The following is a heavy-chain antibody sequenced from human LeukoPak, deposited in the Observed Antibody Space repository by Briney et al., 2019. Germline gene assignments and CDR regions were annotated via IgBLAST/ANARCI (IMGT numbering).Heavy chain of an antibody. CDR1: GGTFSSYA. Sequence: ASVKVSCKASGGTFSSYAISWVRQAPGQGLEWMGGIIPIFGTANYAQKFQGRVTITADESTSTAYMELSSPRSEDTAVYYCARPDPSMVRGGQSYYYYGMDVWGKGTTVTVSS. CDR2: IIPIFGTA. CDR3: ARPDPSMVRGGQSYYYYGMDV. J-gene: IGHJ6*04. V-gene: IGHV1-69*01. D-gene: IGHD3-10*01.